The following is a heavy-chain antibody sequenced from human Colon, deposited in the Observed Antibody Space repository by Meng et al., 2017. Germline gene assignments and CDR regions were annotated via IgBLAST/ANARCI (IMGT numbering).Heavy chain of an antibody. CDR3: ARVNGDFDEAWFDP. J-gene: IGHJ5*02. CDR1: GASVSSDSHY. D-gene: IGHD4-17*01. V-gene: IGHV4-61*03. CDR2: IYYTGNT. Sequence: QAQLQGSGPGLVRPSETLSLTCTVSGASVSSDSHYWSWIRQSPGKGLEWIGYIYYTGNTNYNPSLASRVSMSLDTSKNHFSLHLTSVTAADTAIYYCARVNGDFDEAWFDPWGQGTLVTVSS.